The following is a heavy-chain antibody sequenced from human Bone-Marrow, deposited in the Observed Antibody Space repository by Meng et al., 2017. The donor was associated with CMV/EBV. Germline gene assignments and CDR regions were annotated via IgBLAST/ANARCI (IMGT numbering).Heavy chain of an antibody. V-gene: IGHV4-39*07. D-gene: IGHD3-10*01. CDR3: ARVLPPGNWFDP. Sequence: QWPGPXLVTPSETLSXTCTVSGGXXXSSIYYWGWIRQPPGKGLEWIGSIYYSGSTYYNPSLKSRVTISVDTSKNQFSLKLSSVTAADTAVYYCARVLPPGNWFDPWGQGTXVTVSS. CDR2: IYYSGST. CDR1: GGXXXSSIYY. J-gene: IGHJ5*02.